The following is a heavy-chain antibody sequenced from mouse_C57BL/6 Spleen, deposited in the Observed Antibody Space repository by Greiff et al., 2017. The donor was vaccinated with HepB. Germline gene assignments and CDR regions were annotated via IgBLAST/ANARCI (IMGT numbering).Heavy chain of an antibody. D-gene: IGHD2-5*01. CDR2: ISDGGSYT. J-gene: IGHJ1*03. CDR3: ARGSYYSNYDWYFDV. V-gene: IGHV5-4*01. CDR1: GFTFSSYA. Sequence: EVQLVESGGGLVKPGGSLKLSCAASGFTFSSYAMSWVRQTPEKRLEWVATISDGGSYTYYPDTVKGRFTISRDNAKNNLYLQMSHLKSEDTAMYYCARGSYYSNYDWYFDVWGTGTTVTVSS.